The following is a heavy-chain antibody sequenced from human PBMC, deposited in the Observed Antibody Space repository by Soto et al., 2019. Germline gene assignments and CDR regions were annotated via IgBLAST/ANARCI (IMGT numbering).Heavy chain of an antibody. CDR2: IYYSGST. J-gene: IGHJ3*02. CDR3: ARDGDYYDSSGGAFDI. V-gene: IGHV4-30-4*01. CDR1: GGSISSGDYY. D-gene: IGHD3-22*01. Sequence: SETLSLTCTVSGGSISSGDYYWSWIRQPPGKGLEWIGYIYYSGSTYYNPSLKSRVTISVDTSKNQFSLKLSSVTAADTAVYYCARDGDYYDSSGGAFDIWGQGTMVTGS.